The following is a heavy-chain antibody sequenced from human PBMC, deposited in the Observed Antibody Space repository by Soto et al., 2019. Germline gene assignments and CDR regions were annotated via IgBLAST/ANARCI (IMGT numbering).Heavy chain of an antibody. D-gene: IGHD1-26*01. V-gene: IGHV4-61*03. Sequence: SETLSLTCTVSGGSVSSGSYYWSWIRQPPGKGLEWIGYIYYSGSTNYNPSLKSRVTISVDTSKNLFSLNLSSVTAADTAMYYCARPQFSGTYHDPFKIWGPGTMVT. CDR3: ARPQFSGTYHDPFKI. J-gene: IGHJ3*02. CDR2: IYYSGST. CDR1: GGSVSSGSYY.